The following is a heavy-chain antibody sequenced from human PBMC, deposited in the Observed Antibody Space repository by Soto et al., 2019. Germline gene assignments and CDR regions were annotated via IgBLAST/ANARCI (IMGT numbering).Heavy chain of an antibody. V-gene: IGHV3-23*01. CDR1: GFTFSSYA. J-gene: IGHJ6*02. CDR2: ISGSGNKR. D-gene: IGHD2-15*01. CDR3: AREVCSGGSCDDSTNHYYNGMDV. Sequence: EVQLLESGGGLVQPGGSLRLCCVASGFTFSSYAMSWVRQAPGKGLEWVAAISGSGNKRYYADNVKGRFTISRDHAKNTVFLQMNSLRVEDTAVYHCAREVCSGGSCDDSTNHYYNGMDVWGQGTTVTVSS.